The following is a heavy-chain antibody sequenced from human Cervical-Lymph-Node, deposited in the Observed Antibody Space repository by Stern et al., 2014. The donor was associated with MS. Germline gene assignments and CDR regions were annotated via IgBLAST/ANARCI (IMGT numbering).Heavy chain of an antibody. CDR1: GGSISSGSYY. J-gene: IGHJ5*02. V-gene: IGHV4-61*02. D-gene: IGHD3-3*01. CDR2: IYTSGST. CDR3: ARGATTIGGFDP. Sequence: QVQLQESGPGLVKPSQTLSLTCTVSGGSISSGSYYWSWIRQPAGKGLEWIGRIYTSGSTNYNPSLKSRVTISVDTSKNQFSLQLSSVTAADTAVYYCARGATTIGGFDPWGQGTLVTVSS.